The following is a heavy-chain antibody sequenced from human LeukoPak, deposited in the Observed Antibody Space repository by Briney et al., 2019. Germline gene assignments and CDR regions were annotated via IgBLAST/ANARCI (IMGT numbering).Heavy chain of an antibody. CDR3: ARGVVVVAVTFDY. CDR2: INHSGST. V-gene: IGHV4-34*01. D-gene: IGHD2-15*01. CDR1: GGSFSGYY. Sequence: SETLSLTCAVYGGSFSGYYWSWIRQPPGKGLEWIGEINHSGSTNYNPSLKSRVTISVDTSKNQFSLKLSSMTAADTAVYYCARGVVVVAVTFDYWGQGTLVTVSS. J-gene: IGHJ4*02.